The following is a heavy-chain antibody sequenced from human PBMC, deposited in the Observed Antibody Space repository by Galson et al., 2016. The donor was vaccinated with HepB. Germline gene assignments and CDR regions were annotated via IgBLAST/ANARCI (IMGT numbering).Heavy chain of an antibody. J-gene: IGHJ4*02. CDR2: INPSGGTT. D-gene: IGHD2-15*01. CDR1: GYTFTSYY. Sequence: SVKVSCKASGYTFTSYYMHWVRQTPGQGLEWMAIINPSGGTTNYAQKFQGRVTVTRDTSTGTVYMELSSLRSEDTAVYYFASGTCREGYFDNWGQGTLVTVSS. V-gene: IGHV1-46*01. CDR3: ASGTCREGYFDN.